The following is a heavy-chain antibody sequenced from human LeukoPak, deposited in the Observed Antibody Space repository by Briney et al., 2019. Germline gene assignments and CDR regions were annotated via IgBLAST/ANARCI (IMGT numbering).Heavy chain of an antibody. V-gene: IGHV3-53*01. J-gene: IGHJ4*02. CDR1: GFTVSSNY. Sequence: GGPLRLSCAASGFTVSSNYMSWVRQAPGKGLEWVSVIYSGGSTYYADSVKGRFTISRDNSKNTLYLQMNSLRAEDTAVYYCARVRSGSLLDYWGQGTLVTVSS. D-gene: IGHD1-26*01. CDR2: IYSGGST. CDR3: ARVRSGSLLDY.